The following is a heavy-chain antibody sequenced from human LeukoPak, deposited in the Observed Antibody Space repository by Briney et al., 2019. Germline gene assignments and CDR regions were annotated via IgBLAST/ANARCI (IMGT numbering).Heavy chain of an antibody. Sequence: GGSLRLSCAASGVTLSTYAMSWARQAPGKGLEWVSGISSSGSGDNTYYADSVKGRFTISRDSSKNTLFLHMNTLRAEDTAIYYCAKDRTVEASYWYFDLWGRGTLVTVSS. CDR2: ISSSGSGDNT. J-gene: IGHJ2*01. CDR3: AKDRTVEASYWYFDL. V-gene: IGHV3-23*01. CDR1: GVTLSTYA. D-gene: IGHD4-23*01.